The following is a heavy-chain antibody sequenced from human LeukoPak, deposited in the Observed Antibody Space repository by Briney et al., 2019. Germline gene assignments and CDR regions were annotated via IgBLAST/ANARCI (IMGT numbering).Heavy chain of an antibody. CDR3: ARDLHNYVAMDV. J-gene: IGHJ6*02. CDR2: IGSDNKP. V-gene: IGHV3-23*01. Sequence: TGGSLRLSCEASGFTFSAYAMTWVRQAPGKGLEWVSSIGSDNKPHYSESVKGRFAISRDNSKNILFLHLNSLRAEDTALYYCARDLHNYVAMDVWGQGTTVTVSS. D-gene: IGHD3-10*02. CDR1: GFTFSAYA.